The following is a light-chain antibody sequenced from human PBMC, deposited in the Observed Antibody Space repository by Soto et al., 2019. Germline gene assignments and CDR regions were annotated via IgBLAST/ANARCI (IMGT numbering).Light chain of an antibody. Sequence: DIQMTQSPSSLSASVGDRVSITCRASQSISTYLNWYQQKPGMAPKVLIYAASRLQSGVPSRFSGSGSGTDFTLTISSLQPEDFGTYYCHQTYANPWTFGHGTKVEIK. CDR2: AAS. CDR3: HQTYANPWT. J-gene: IGKJ1*01. V-gene: IGKV1-39*01. CDR1: QSISTY.